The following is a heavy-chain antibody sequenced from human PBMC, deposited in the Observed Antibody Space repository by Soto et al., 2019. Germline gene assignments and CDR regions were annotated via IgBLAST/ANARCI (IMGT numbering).Heavy chain of an antibody. Sequence: QVQLVQSGAELKEPGFSVKVSCKASGDSFSFYTINWVRQAPGLGLEWMGRVNPILSMSNYAQKFQGRVTMTADKSTSPAYMELRSLRSEDTAFYYCATSYGSGYRAFDYWRQGALVTVSS. D-gene: IGHD3-10*01. CDR3: ATSYGSGYRAFDY. CDR2: VNPILSMS. V-gene: IGHV1-69*02. CDR1: GDSFSFYT. J-gene: IGHJ4*02.